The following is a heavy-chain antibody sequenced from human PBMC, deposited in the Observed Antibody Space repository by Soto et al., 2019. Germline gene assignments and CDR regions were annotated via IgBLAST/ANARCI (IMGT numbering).Heavy chain of an antibody. Sequence: GGSLSLSCAASGFTFSSYAMSWVRLAPGKGLEWVSGITGSGAITYYTDSVKGRFTISRDNSKNTLYLQMHSLRAEDTAVYYCARDVWETTSMYYGLDVWGLGTTVTVSS. CDR1: GFTFSSYA. CDR2: ITGSGAIT. J-gene: IGHJ6*02. V-gene: IGHV3-23*01. CDR3: ARDVWETTSMYYGLDV. D-gene: IGHD1-26*01.